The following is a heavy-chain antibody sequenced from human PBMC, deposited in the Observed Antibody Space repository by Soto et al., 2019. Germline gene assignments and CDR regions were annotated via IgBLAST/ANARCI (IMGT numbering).Heavy chain of an antibody. V-gene: IGHV4-4*02. J-gene: IGHJ4*02. CDR2: IYDSGTT. CDR1: GDSINGNY. CDR3: ARSRGYSQGD. Sequence: SETLSLTCTVSGDSINGNYWSWVRQPPGKGPEWIGEIYDSGTTYYNPSLNSRATISLDKSKNQFSLNLNSVTAADTAVYYCARSRGYSQGDWGPGTLVTVSS. D-gene: IGHD5-18*01.